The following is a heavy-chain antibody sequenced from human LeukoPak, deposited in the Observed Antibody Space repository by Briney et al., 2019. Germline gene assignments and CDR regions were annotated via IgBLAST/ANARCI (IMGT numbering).Heavy chain of an antibody. CDR1: GGTFSSYA. Sequence: GASVKVSCKASGGTFSSYAICWVRHAPGQGRGWMGRIIPSLGIANYAQKFQGRVTITADKSTSTAYMELSSLRTDDTAVYYCARDLGGMDAWGQGTTVTVSS. V-gene: IGHV1-69*04. J-gene: IGHJ6*02. D-gene: IGHD7-27*01. CDR2: IIPSLGIA. CDR3: ARDLGGMDA.